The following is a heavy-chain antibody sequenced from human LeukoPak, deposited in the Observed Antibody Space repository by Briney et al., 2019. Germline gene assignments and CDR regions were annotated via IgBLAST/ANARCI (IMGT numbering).Heavy chain of an antibody. V-gene: IGHV1-69*04. Sequence: SVNVSCTASGGTFSSYAISWVRQAPGPGLEWMGRIIPILGIANYAQKFQGRVTITADKSTSTAYMELSSLRSEDTAVYYCASNYGSGSSHLYYFDYWGQGTLVTVSS. CDR1: GGTFSSYA. CDR2: IIPILGIA. D-gene: IGHD3-10*01. CDR3: ASNYGSGSSHLYYFDY. J-gene: IGHJ4*02.